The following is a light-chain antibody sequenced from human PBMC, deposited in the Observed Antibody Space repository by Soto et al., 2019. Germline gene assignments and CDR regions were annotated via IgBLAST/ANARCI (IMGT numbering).Light chain of an antibody. J-gene: IGKJ4*01. CDR3: LQHNSYPLT. Sequence: DIQMTQSPSSLSASVGDRVTITCRASQRITNRLAWYQQKPGKAPKRLIYAASSLQSGVPSRFSGSGSGTEFTLTISSLQPEDFATYYCLQHNSYPLTFGGGTKVDI. V-gene: IGKV1-17*01. CDR1: QRITNR. CDR2: AAS.